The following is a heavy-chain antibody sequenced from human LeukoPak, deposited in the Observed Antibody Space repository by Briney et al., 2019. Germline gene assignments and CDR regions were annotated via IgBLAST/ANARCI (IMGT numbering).Heavy chain of an antibody. CDR1: GFTFSSYS. V-gene: IGHV3-21*01. J-gene: IGHJ6*03. CDR2: ISSSSSYI. CDR3: ARDNDFWSGSHYYYMDV. D-gene: IGHD3-3*01. Sequence: AGGSLRLSCAASGFTFSSYSMNWVRQAPGKGLEWVSSISSSSSYIYYADSVKSRFTISRDNTKNSLYLQMNGLRAEDTAVYYCARDNDFWSGSHYYYMDVWGKGTTVTVSS.